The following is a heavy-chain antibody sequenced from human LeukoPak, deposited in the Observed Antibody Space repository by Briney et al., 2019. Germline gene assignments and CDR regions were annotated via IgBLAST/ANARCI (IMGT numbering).Heavy chain of an antibody. J-gene: IGHJ4*02. D-gene: IGHD6-13*01. CDR2: INHSGST. V-gene: IGHV4-34*01. CDR3: ARVDINYSSSWYSSAY. CDR1: GGSFSGYY. Sequence: SETLSLTCAVYGGSFSGYYWSWIRQPPGKGLEWIGEINHSGSTNYNPSLKSRVTISVDTSKNQFSLKLSSVTAADTAVYYCARVDINYSSSWYSSAYWGQGTLVTVSS.